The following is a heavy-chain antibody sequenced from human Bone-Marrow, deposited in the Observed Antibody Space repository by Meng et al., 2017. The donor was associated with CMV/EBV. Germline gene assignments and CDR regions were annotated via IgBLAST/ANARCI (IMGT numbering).Heavy chain of an antibody. D-gene: IGHD2-15*01. Sequence: GESLKISCAASGFTFSSYWMSWVRQAPGKGLEWVANIKQDGSEKYYVDSVKGRFTISRDNAKNSLYLQMNSLRAEDTAVYYCAREGYCTGGTCYHDAFDIWGRGTVVTVSS. CDR2: IKQDGSEK. CDR3: AREGYCTGGTCYHDAFDI. V-gene: IGHV3-7*01. CDR1: GFTFSSYW. J-gene: IGHJ3*02.